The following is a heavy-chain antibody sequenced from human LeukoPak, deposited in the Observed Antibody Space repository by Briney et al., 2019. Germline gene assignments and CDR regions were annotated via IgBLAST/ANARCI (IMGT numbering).Heavy chain of an antibody. D-gene: IGHD3-16*01. V-gene: IGHV3-74*01. CDR3: ARGGRYAYLLAD. J-gene: IGHJ4*02. Sequence: GGSLRLSCAASGFIFSDYWMHWVRQGPGKGLVWVSRIKRDGGSTSYAESVKGRFTISRDNAKNTVYVHMNSLRDEDTAVYYCARGGRYAYLLADWGQGTLVTASS. CDR2: IKRDGGST. CDR1: GFIFSDYW.